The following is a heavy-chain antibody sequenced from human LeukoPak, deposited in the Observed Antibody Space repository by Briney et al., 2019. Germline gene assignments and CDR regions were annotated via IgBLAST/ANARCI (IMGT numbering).Heavy chain of an antibody. CDR3: AKDRVSPGFNLFDP. D-gene: IGHD2/OR15-2a*01. CDR1: GFTFSSYA. CDR2: ISGSGGST. J-gene: IGHJ5*02. Sequence: GGSLRLSCAASGFTFSSYAMSWVRQAPGKGLEWVSAISGSGGSTYYADSVKGRFTISRDNSKSTVFLQMNRLTSDDTAVYFCAKDRVSPGFNLFDPWGQGTLVTVSS. V-gene: IGHV3-23*01.